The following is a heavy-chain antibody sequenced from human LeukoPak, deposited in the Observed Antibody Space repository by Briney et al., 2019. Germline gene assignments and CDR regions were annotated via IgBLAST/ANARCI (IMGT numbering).Heavy chain of an antibody. CDR3: AKTTGYLL. CDR1: GFAFSSYA. J-gene: IGHJ4*02. D-gene: IGHD1-14*01. Sequence: GGSLRLSCAASGFAFSSYAMSWVRQAPGKGLEWVSTISNSDDSTYYADSVKGRFTISRDNSENTLYLQMNSLRAEDTAVYYCAKTTGYLLWGQGTLVTVSS. CDR2: ISNSDDST. V-gene: IGHV3-23*01.